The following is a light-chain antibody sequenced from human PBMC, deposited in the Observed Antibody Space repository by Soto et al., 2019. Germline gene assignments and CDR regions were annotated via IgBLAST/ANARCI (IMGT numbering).Light chain of an antibody. J-gene: IGKJ1*01. Sequence: EIVLTQSPCTVSLSPGERATLSCRASQSVSSSHLAWYQQNPGQAPRLLIYGATSRATGIPDRFSGSGSGTDFTLTISRLEPEDFAVYYCQQYGTSAGTFGQGTKVDIK. CDR1: QSVSSSH. CDR2: GAT. V-gene: IGKV3-20*01. CDR3: QQYGTSAGT.